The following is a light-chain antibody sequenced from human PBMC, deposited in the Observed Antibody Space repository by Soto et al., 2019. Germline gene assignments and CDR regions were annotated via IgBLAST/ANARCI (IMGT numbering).Light chain of an antibody. J-gene: IGKJ5*01. CDR1: QSVRSSY. CDR3: QQYGSSPIT. CDR2: GAS. V-gene: IGKV3-20*01. Sequence: EIVLTQSPGTLSLSPGERATLSCRASQSVRSSYLAWYQQKPGQAPRLLISGASSRATGIPDRFSGSVSGTDFTLTISRLEPEDFAVYYCQQYGSSPITFGQGTRLEIK.